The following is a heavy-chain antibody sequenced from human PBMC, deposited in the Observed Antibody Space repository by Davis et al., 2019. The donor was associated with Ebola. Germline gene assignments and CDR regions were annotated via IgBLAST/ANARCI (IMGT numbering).Heavy chain of an antibody. J-gene: IGHJ5*02. CDR2: INHSGST. CDR1: GGSFSGYY. CDR3: AREGGYCSGGSYYSGGWFDP. D-gene: IGHD2-15*01. V-gene: IGHV4-34*01. Sequence: SETLSLTCAVYGGSFSGYYWSWIRQPPGKGLEWIGEINHSGSTNCNPSLKSRVTISVETSKNQFSLKLRSVTAADTAVYYCAREGGYCSGGSYYSGGWFDPWGQGTLVTVSS.